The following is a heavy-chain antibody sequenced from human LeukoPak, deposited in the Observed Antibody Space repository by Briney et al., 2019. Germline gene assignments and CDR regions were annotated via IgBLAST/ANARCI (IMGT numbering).Heavy chain of an antibody. D-gene: IGHD3-22*01. CDR3: VRNFDSYNAVAL. V-gene: IGHV4-31*03. CDR1: GGSISIGGYY. CDR2: IYYNGNT. J-gene: IGHJ3*01. Sequence: SETLPLTCTVSGGSISIGGYYWIWIRQHPGKGLEWIGYIYYNGNTYYNPSLKSRLTISGDTSENQFSLKLSSVTAADTAVYYCVRNFDSYNAVALWGQGTMVTVSS.